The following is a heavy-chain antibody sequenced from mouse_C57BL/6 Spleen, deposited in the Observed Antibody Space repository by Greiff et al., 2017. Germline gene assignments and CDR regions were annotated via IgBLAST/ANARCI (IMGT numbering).Heavy chain of an antibody. V-gene: IGHV1-82*01. CDR1: GYAFSSSW. Sequence: VHLVESGPELVKPGASVKISCKASGYAFSSSWMNWVKQRPGQGLEWIGRIYPGNGDTNYNGKFKGKATLTADKSSSTAYMQLSSLTSEDSAVYFCERAGDYYGSYAAWFAYWGQGTLVTVSA. CDR2: IYPGNGDT. J-gene: IGHJ3*01. CDR3: ERAGDYYGSYAAWFAY. D-gene: IGHD1-1*01.